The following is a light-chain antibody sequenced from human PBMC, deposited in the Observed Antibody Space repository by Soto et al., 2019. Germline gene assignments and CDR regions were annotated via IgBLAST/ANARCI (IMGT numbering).Light chain of an antibody. V-gene: IGKV3-15*01. CDR2: GAS. CDR1: QSVDSN. CDR3: QPFNNWPPWT. Sequence: EIVVTQSPATLSVSPGERATLSCRASQSVDSNLAWYQQKPGQAPRLLIYGASTRATGIPARFSGSGSGTEFTLTISSLQSEDFAVYYGQPFNNWPPWTFGQGTKVEIK. J-gene: IGKJ1*01.